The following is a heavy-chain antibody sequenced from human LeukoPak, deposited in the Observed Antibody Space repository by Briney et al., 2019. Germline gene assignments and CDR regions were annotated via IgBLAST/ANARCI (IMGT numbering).Heavy chain of an antibody. V-gene: IGHV4-34*01. CDR2: INHSGST. Sequence: SETLSLTCAVDGGSFSGYYWSWIRQPPGKGLEWIGEINHSGSTNYNPSLKSRVTISVDTSKNQFSLKLSSVTAADTAVYYCARGSPYYDFWSGYHRDAFDIWGQGTMVTVSS. CDR3: ARGSPYYDFWSGYHRDAFDI. CDR1: GGSFSGYY. D-gene: IGHD3-3*01. J-gene: IGHJ3*02.